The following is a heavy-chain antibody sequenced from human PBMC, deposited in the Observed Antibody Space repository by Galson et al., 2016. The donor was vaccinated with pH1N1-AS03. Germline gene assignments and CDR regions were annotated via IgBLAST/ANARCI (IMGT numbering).Heavy chain of an antibody. CDR3: ARPRGWSGHDAFDI. J-gene: IGHJ3*02. Sequence: CKASGGTFSSFAISWVRQAPGQGLEWMGGIIPIFGTPNYAQKFQGRVTITADKSTFTAYMELSSLRSEDTAVYYCARPRGWSGHDAFDIWGQGTMVTVSS. CDR1: GGTFSSFA. V-gene: IGHV1-69*06. CDR2: IIPIFGTP. D-gene: IGHD3-3*01.